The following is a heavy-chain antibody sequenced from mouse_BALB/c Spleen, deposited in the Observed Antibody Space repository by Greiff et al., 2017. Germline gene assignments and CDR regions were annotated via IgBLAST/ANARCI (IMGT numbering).Heavy chain of an antibody. J-gene: IGHJ2*01. CDR2: ISSGGGST. CDR3: ARPSYRAYLDY. CDR1: GFAFSSYD. Sequence: DVKLVESGGGLVKPGGSLKLSCAASGFAFSSYDMSWVRQTPEKRLEWVAYISSGGGSTYYPDTVKGRFTISRDNAKNTLYLQMSSLKSEDTAMYYCARPSYRAYLDYWGQGTTLTVSS. V-gene: IGHV5-12-1*01. D-gene: IGHD1-1*01.